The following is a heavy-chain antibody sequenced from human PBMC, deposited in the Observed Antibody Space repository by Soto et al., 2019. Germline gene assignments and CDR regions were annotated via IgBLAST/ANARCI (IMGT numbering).Heavy chain of an antibody. CDR1: GFTFSSYL. CDR2: ISDDGSTT. Sequence: GGSLRLSCEVSGFTFSSYLMHWVRQFPGKGLIWVSRISDDGSTTTYADSVKGRFTISRDNAKNTLYLQMNSLRADDTGLYYCTRGPRVSSTGTGAHWGQGTLVTVSS. J-gene: IGHJ4*02. V-gene: IGHV3-74*01. D-gene: IGHD1-1*01. CDR3: TRGPRVSSTGTGAH.